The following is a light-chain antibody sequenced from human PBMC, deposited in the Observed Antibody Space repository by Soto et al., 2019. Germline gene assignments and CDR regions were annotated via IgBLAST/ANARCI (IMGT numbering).Light chain of an antibody. CDR1: QSVSSSY. Sequence: EIVLTQSAGNLSLSPGERATLSYRASQSVSSSYLAWYQQKPGQAPRLLIYGASSRATGIPDRFSGSGSGTDFTLTISRLEPEDFAVYYCQQYGSSQYTFGQGTKLEIK. J-gene: IGKJ2*01. CDR2: GAS. CDR3: QQYGSSQYT. V-gene: IGKV3-20*01.